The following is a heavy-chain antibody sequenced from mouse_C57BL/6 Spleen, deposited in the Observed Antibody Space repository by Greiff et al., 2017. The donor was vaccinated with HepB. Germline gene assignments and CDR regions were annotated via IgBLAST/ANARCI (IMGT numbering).Heavy chain of an antibody. V-gene: IGHV5-4*01. CDR3: ARDRGYYYGSSRGYFDV. J-gene: IGHJ1*03. D-gene: IGHD1-1*01. Sequence: EVKLLESGGGLVKPGGSLKLSCAASGFTFSSYAMSWVRQTPEKRLEWVATISDGGSYTYYPDNVKGRFTISRDNAKNNLYLQMSHLKSEDTAMYYCARDRGYYYGSSRGYFDVWGTGTTVTVSS. CDR1: GFTFSSYA. CDR2: ISDGGSYT.